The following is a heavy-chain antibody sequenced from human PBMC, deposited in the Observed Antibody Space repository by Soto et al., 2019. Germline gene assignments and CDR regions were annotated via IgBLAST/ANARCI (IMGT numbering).Heavy chain of an antibody. CDR2: IYWDDDK. V-gene: IGHV2-5*02. Sequence: SGPTLVNPTQTLTLTCTFSGFSLSTSGVGVGWIRQPPGKALEWLALIYWDDDKRYSPSLKSRLTITKETSKNQVVLTMTNMDPVDTATYYCAHSSALQNTYYDFWSGYYSTYYYYYYMDVWGKGTTVTVSS. CDR1: GFSLSTSGVG. D-gene: IGHD3-3*01. J-gene: IGHJ6*03. CDR3: AHSSALQNTYYDFWSGYYSTYYYYYYMDV.